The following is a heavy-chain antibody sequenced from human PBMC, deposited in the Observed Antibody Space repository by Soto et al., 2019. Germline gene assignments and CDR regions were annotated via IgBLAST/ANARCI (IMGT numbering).Heavy chain of an antibody. CDR2: VYYSGST. CDR1: SGSISSYY. J-gene: IGHJ5*02. CDR3: AAGHSWSGFSYNEIKWFDP. D-gene: IGHD3-3*02. Sequence: QVQLRESGPGLVKPSETLSLTCSVSSGSISSYYWSWIRQPPGKGLEWIGYVYYSGSTNYNPSLKSRVTISIDTSKNQFSLRLSSVTAADTAVYYCAAGHSWSGFSYNEIKWFDPWGQGTLVTVSS. V-gene: IGHV4-59*01.